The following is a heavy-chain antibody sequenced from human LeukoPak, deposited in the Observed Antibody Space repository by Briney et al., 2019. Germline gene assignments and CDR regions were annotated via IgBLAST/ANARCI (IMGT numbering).Heavy chain of an antibody. CDR1: GFTFSSYA. J-gene: IGHJ6*02. CDR3: AKDHENYYGSGSYYSIPYYGMDV. Sequence: GRSLRLSCAASGFTFSSYAMHWVRQAPGKGLEWVAVISYDGSNKYYADSVKGRFTISRDNSKNTLYLQMNSLRAEDTAVYYCAKDHENYYGSGSYYSIPYYGMDVWGQGTTVTVSS. V-gene: IGHV3-30*04. D-gene: IGHD3-10*01. CDR2: ISYDGSNK.